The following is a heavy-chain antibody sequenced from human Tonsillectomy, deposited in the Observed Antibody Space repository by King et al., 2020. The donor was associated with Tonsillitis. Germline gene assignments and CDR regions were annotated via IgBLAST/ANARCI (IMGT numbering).Heavy chain of an antibody. CDR1: GFSVNTSGVG. D-gene: IGHD6-13*01. CDR2: IYWDGDK. V-gene: IGHV2-5*02. CDR3: AHKSSSSWSLTFHS. J-gene: IGHJ5*01. Sequence: TLKESGPTLVKPTQTLTLTCTFSGFSVNTSGVGVGWIRQPPGKALEWLALIYWDGDKRYSPSLKSRLAITKDTSKNQVVLRMTNMDPVDTASYYCAHKSSSSWSLTFHSWGLGTLVTVSS.